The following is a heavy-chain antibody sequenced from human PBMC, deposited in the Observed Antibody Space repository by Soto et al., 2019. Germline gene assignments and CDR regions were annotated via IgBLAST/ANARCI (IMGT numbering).Heavy chain of an antibody. D-gene: IGHD6-19*01. CDR1: GFTFSSYG. CDR2: ISYDGTNK. V-gene: IGHV3-30*18. J-gene: IGHJ4*02. CDR3: AKDHWVAVAGTGYFDY. Sequence: VGSLRLSCAASGFTFSSYGMHWVRQAPGKGLEWVAVISYDGTNKYYADSVKGRFTISRDNSKNTLYLQMNSLRAEDTAVYYCAKDHWVAVAGTGYFDYWGQGTLVTVST.